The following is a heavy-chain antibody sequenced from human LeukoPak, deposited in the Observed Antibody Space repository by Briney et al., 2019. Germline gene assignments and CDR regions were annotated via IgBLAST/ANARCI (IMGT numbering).Heavy chain of an antibody. CDR1: GGSFSGYH. J-gene: IGHJ4*02. V-gene: IGHV4-34*12. CDR2: IIHSGST. Sequence: SETLSLTCAVYGGSFSGYHWSWIRQPPGKGLEWIGEIIHSGSTNYNPSLKSRVTISVGTSKNQFSLKLSSVTAADTAVYYCARADARVPDYWGQGTLVTVSS. CDR3: ARADARVPDY.